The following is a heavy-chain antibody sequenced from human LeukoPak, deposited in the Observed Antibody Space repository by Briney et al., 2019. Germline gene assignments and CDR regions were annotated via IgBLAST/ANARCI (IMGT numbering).Heavy chain of an antibody. Sequence: GGSLRLSCVASGFTFSSHSMNWVRQAPGKGLEWVSFITSLGSTIYYADSVKGRFTISRDNAKNSLYLQMKSLRPEDTAVYYCASIQSGSDAFDIWGQGTMVTVSS. CDR1: GFTFSSHS. J-gene: IGHJ3*02. CDR2: ITSLGSTI. CDR3: ASIQSGSDAFDI. V-gene: IGHV3-48*04. D-gene: IGHD5-12*01.